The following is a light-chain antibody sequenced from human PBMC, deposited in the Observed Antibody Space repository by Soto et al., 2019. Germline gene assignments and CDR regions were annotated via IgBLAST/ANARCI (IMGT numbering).Light chain of an antibody. J-gene: IGLJ1*01. CDR1: SSDVGRYDY. CDR2: DVT. Sequence: QSALTQPRSVSGSPGQSVTISCTGASSDVGRYDYVSWYQQYPGEAPKLIIYDVTERPSGVPDCFSGSKSGNTASLTISGLRAYYEAASLCCSFAGRLSHIFGCGSKVT. CDR3: CSFAGRLSHI. V-gene: IGLV2-11*01.